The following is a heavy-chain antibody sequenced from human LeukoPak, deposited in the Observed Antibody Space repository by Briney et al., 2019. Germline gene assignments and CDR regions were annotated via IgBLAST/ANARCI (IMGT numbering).Heavy chain of an antibody. CDR3: ARGTVRGVITGKQNYFDY. D-gene: IGHD3-10*01. V-gene: IGHV4-61*02. J-gene: IGHJ4*02. CDR1: GGSISSGSYY. Sequence: SETLSLTCTVSGGSISSGSYYWSWIRQPAGKGLEWIGRIYTSGSTNYNPSLKSRVTMSVDTSKNQFSLKLSSVTAADTAVYYCARGTVRGVITGKQNYFDYWGQGTLVTVSS. CDR2: IYTSGST.